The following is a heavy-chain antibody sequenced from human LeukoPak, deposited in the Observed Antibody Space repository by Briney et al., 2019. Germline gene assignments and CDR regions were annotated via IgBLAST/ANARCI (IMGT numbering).Heavy chain of an antibody. Sequence: GGSLRLSCAASGFTFSSYAMHWVRQAPGKGLEYVSGIGSNGGSTYYANSVKGRFTISRDNSENTLYLQMGSLRAEDMAVYYCAREYSSSSVDYWGQGTLVTVSS. D-gene: IGHD6-6*01. CDR2: IGSNGGST. J-gene: IGHJ4*02. V-gene: IGHV3-64*01. CDR3: AREYSSSSVDY. CDR1: GFTFSSYA.